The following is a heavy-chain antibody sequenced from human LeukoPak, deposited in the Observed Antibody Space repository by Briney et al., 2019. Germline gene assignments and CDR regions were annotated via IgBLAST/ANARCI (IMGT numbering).Heavy chain of an antibody. J-gene: IGHJ3*02. CDR3: AREVFGTMVRGVRLASGAFDI. V-gene: IGHV1-2*04. Sequence: GASVKVSCKASGYTFTSYGISWVRQAPGQGLEWMGWINPNSGGTNYAQKFQGWVTMTRDTSISTAYMELSRLRSDDTAVYYCAREVFGTMVRGVRLASGAFDIWGQGTMVTVSS. D-gene: IGHD3-10*01. CDR2: INPNSGGT. CDR1: GYTFTSYG.